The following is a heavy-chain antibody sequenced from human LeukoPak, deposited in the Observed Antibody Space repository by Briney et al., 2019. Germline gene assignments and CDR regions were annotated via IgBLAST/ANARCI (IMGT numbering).Heavy chain of an antibody. D-gene: IGHD2-15*01. CDR2: ISSSSSTI. CDR3: ARDQPVVVVVAAIAHYYYYYMDV. CDR1: GFTFSSYS. V-gene: IGHV3-48*01. Sequence: GGSLRLSCAASGFTFSSYSMNWVLRAPGKGLEWVSYISSSSSTIYYADSVKGRFTISRDNAKNSLYLQMNSLRAEDTAVYYCARDQPVVVVVAAIAHYYYYYMDVWGRGTTVTVSS. J-gene: IGHJ6*03.